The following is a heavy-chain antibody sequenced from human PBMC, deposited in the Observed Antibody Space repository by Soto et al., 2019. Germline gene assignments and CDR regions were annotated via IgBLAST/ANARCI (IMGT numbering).Heavy chain of an antibody. CDR2: IRSKANSYAT. J-gene: IGHJ6*02. D-gene: IGHD5-12*01. CDR3: TRPDSGYDPPNYYYDGMDV. V-gene: IGHV3-73*02. CDR1: GFTFSGSA. Sequence: EVQLVESGGGLVQPGGSLKLSCAASGFTFSGSAMHWVRQASGKGLEWVGRIRSKANSYATAYAASVKGRFTISRDDSKNTAYLQMNSLKTEDTAVYYCTRPDSGYDPPNYYYDGMDVWGQGTTVTVSS.